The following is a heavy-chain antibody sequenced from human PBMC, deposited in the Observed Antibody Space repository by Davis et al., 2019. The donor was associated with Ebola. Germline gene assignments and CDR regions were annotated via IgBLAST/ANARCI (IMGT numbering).Heavy chain of an antibody. CDR3: ARHSTIFLYWYFDL. J-gene: IGHJ2*01. CDR2: IYYSGST. V-gene: IGHV4-39*01. CDR1: AGSISSSSYY. Sequence: SETLSPTCTLSAGSISSSSYYWGWIRQPPGKGLEWIGSIYYSGSTNYNPSLKSRVTISVDTSKNQFSLKLSSVTAADTAVYYCARHSTIFLYWYFDLWGRGTLVTVSS. D-gene: IGHD3-9*01.